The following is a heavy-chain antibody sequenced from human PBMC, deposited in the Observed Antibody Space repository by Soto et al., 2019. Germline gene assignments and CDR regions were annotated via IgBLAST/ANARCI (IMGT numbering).Heavy chain of an antibody. J-gene: IGHJ6*03. CDR3: ARDPAYYDFWSGYPSYYYYYYMDV. V-gene: IGHV3-74*01. CDR2: INSDGSST. CDR1: GFTFSSYW. D-gene: IGHD3-3*01. Sequence: GGSLRLSCAASGFTFSSYWMHWVRQAPGKGLVWVSRINSDGSSTSYADSVKGRFTISRDNAKNMLYLQMNSLRAEDTAVYYCARDPAYYDFWSGYPSYYYYYYMDVWGKGTTVTVSS.